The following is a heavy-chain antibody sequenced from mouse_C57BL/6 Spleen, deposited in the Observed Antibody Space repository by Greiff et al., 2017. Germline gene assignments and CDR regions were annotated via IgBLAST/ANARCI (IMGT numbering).Heavy chain of an antibody. J-gene: IGHJ2*01. V-gene: IGHV1-85*01. CDR1: GYTFTSYD. CDR2: IYPRDGST. CDR3: ARWTTMVTKDY. Sequence: QVQLQQSGPELVKPGASVKLSCKASGYTFTSYDINWVKQRPGQGLEWIGWIYPRDGSTKYNEKFKGKATLTVDKSSSTAYMELDNQASEDSSVDFCARWTTMVTKDYWGGGTTLTVCS. D-gene: IGHD2-2*01.